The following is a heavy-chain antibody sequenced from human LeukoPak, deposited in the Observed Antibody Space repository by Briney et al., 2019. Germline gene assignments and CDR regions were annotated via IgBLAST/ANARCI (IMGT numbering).Heavy chain of an antibody. CDR1: GYTFTGYY. Sequence: ASVKVSCKASGYTFTGYYIHWVRQAPGQGLEWMGWINPNSGGTYYAQKFQGWVTMTRDTSISTTYMELSRLRSDDTAVYYCARPGAVAGELDYWGQGTLVSVSS. CDR2: INPNSGGT. D-gene: IGHD6-19*01. V-gene: IGHV1-2*04. CDR3: ARPGAVAGELDY. J-gene: IGHJ4*02.